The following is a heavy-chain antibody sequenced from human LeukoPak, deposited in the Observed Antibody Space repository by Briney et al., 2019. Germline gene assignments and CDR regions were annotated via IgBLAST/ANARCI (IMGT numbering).Heavy chain of an antibody. CDR1: GFTFSSYW. D-gene: IGHD1-1*01. V-gene: IGHV3-7*05. CDR3: ARWVRTPCDGMDV. Sequence: GGSLRLSCAASGFTFSSYWMNWVRQAPGKGLEWVASIKGGGSRKFFVDSLKGRSALSRDNTKNSLYLQMNSLRGEDTALYYCARWVRTPCDGMDVWGQGTTVTVSS. J-gene: IGHJ6*02. CDR2: IKGGGSRK.